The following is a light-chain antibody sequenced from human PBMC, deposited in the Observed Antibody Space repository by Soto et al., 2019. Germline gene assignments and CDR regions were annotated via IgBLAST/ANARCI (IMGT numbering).Light chain of an antibody. CDR1: SGHSSYT. Sequence: QPVLTQSPSASASLGASVKLTCTLSSGHSSYTIAWHQQQPEKAPRYLMKLNSDGSHSKGDGIPDRFSGSSSGAERYLTISGLQSEDEADYYCQTWGTGIQVFGGGTKLTVL. CDR3: QTWGTGIQV. V-gene: IGLV4-69*01. CDR2: LNSDGSH. J-gene: IGLJ3*02.